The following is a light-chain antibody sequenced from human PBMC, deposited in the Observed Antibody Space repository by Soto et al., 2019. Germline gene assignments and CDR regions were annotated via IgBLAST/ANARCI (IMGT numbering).Light chain of an antibody. CDR2: GAS. CDR1: QSVTNSY. J-gene: IGKJ1*01. Sequence: IVLTQSPGTLSLSPGERATLSCRAGQSVTNSYLAWYQHKPGQAPKLLIFGASTRATGVPDRFSGSGSGTDFTLTISRVEAEDVGVYYCMQATQLPWTFGQGTKVEIK. V-gene: IGKV3-20*01. CDR3: MQATQLPWT.